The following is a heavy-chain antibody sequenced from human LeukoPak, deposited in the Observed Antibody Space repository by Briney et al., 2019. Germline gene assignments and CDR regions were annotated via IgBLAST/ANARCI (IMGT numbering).Heavy chain of an antibody. J-gene: IGHJ4*02. D-gene: IGHD6-13*01. V-gene: IGHV3-30*01. CDR3: AREVARAPYSSSWYPSDY. CDR1: GFTFSSYA. Sequence: GRSLRLSCAASGFTFSSYAMHWVRQAPGKGLEWVAVISYDGSNKYYADSVKGRFTISRDNSKNTLYLQMNSLRAEDTAVYYCAREVARAPYSSSWYPSDYWGQGTLVTVSS. CDR2: ISYDGSNK.